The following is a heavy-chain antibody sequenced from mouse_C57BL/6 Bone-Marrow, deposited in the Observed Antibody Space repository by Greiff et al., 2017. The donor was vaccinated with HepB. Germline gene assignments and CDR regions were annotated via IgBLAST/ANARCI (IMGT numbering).Heavy chain of an antibody. CDR3: ARYSNYGSWFAY. CDR1: GYTLTSYW. V-gene: IGHV1-53*01. CDR2: INPSNGGT. D-gene: IGHD2-5*01. J-gene: IGHJ3*01. Sequence: QVQLQQPGTELVKPGASVKLSCKASGYTLTSYWMHWVKQRPGQGLEWIGNINPSNGGTNYNEKFKSKATLTVDKSSSTAYMQLSSLTSEDSAVYYCARYSNYGSWFAYWGQGTLVTVSA.